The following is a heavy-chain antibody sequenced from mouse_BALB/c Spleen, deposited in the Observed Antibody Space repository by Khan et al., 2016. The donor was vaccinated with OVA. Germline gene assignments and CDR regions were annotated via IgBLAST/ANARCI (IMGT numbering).Heavy chain of an antibody. CDR2: INPHIGET. CDR1: GYSFTGYF. D-gene: IGHD1-1*01. Sequence: EVELVESGPELVKPGASVKISCKASGYSFTGYFMNWVMQSHGKSLEWIGRINPHIGETLYNQKFKGKATLTIDESSRTVHKELRSLASEDSAVYYCARKNGSDFDYWGQGTTLTVSS. J-gene: IGHJ2*01. CDR3: ARKNGSDFDY. V-gene: IGHV1-20*02.